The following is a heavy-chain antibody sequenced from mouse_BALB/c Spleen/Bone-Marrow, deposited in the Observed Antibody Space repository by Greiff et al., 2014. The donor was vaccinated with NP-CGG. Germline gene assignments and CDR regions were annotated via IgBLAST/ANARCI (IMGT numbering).Heavy chain of an antibody. D-gene: IGHD2-14*01. CDR2: IDPAIFT. CDR1: GFNIKDTY. CDR3: ASYRYAWYFDV. Sequence: VQLQQPGAELVKPGASVKLSCTASGFNIKDTYLHWVKQRPEQGLDWIGRIDPAIFTKYDPKFQGKATITADTSSNTAYLQLSSLTSEDTAVYYCASYRYAWYFDVWGAGTTVTVSS. V-gene: IGHV14-3*02. J-gene: IGHJ1*01.